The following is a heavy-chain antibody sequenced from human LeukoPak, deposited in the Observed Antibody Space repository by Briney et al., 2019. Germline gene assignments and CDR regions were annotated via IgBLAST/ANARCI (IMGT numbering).Heavy chain of an antibody. D-gene: IGHD2-2*01. CDR3: AKSKTTSWSDFDY. V-gene: IGHV3-23*01. J-gene: IGHJ4*02. CDR2: ISGGGGTT. CDR1: GSTFSSYA. Sequence: GGSLRLSCAASGSTFSSYAMSWVRQAPGKGLEWVSAISGGGGTTYYADSVKGRFTISRDNYKNTLSLQMNGLRAEDTAVYYCAKSKTTSWSDFDYWGQGTLVTVSS.